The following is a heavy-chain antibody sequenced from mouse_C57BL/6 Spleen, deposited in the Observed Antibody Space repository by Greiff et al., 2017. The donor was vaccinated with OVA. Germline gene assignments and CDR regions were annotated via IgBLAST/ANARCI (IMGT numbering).Heavy chain of an antibody. V-gene: IGHV5-17*01. CDR2: ISSGSSTI. J-gene: IGHJ2*01. CDR1: GFTFSDYG. CDR3: ARGGYYFDY. Sequence: EVKLVESGGGLVKPGGSLKLSCAASGFTFSDYGMHWVRQAPENGLEWVAYISSGSSTIYYADTVKGRFTISRDNAKNTLFLQMTSLRAEDTAMYYCARGGYYFDYWGQGTTLTVSS.